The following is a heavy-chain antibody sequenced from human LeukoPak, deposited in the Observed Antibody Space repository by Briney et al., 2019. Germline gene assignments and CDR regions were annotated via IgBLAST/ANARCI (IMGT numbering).Heavy chain of an antibody. CDR3: AKDRGIAVAGTDFDY. J-gene: IGHJ4*02. V-gene: IGHV3-23*01. Sequence: GGSLRLSCAASGFTFRSYAMTWVRQAPGKGLEWVSTITGSGGSTYYADSVKGRFTISRDNSKNALYLQMNSLRAEDTAVYYCAKDRGIAVAGTDFDYWGQGSLLTVSS. D-gene: IGHD6-19*01. CDR2: ITGSGGST. CDR1: GFTFRSYA.